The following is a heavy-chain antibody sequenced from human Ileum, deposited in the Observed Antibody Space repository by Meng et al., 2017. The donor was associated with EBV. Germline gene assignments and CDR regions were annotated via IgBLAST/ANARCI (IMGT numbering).Heavy chain of an antibody. Sequence: QGPLQPVGAGLLKPSETLSLTCAVYGGSFSGYYWSWIRQPPGKGLEWIGEINHSGSTNYNPSLKSRVTISVDTSKNQFSLKLSSVTAADTAVYYCARGNKVSDRGFDYWGQGTLVTVSS. J-gene: IGHJ4*02. CDR3: ARGNKVSDRGFDY. CDR1: GGSFSGYY. D-gene: IGHD3-10*01. CDR2: INHSGST. V-gene: IGHV4-34*01.